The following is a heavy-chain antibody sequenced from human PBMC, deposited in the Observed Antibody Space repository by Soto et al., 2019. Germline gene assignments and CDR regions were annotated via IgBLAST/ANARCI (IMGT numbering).Heavy chain of an antibody. D-gene: IGHD2-21*02. CDR2: INTGNGNT. CDR1: GYTFTSYA. V-gene: IGHV1-3*04. CDR3: ARMETRRVVTRPNWFDP. J-gene: IGHJ5*02. Sequence: QVQLVQSGAEVKKPGASVKLSCKASGYTFTSYAMHWVRQAPGQRLEWMAWINTGNGNTRYSQNFQDRVTITRDTSASTAFMVLSRLRSEDTALYYCARMETRRVVTRPNWFDPWGQGTLVTVSS.